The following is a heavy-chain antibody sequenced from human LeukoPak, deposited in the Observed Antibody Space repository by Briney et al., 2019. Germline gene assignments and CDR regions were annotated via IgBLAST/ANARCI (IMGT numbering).Heavy chain of an antibody. CDR3: AKDLRYCSSTSCYTGYFDY. CDR1: GFTFSSYG. Sequence: PGGSLRLSCAASGFTFSSYGMHWVRQAPGKGLEWVAFIRYDGSNKYYADSVKGRFTISRDNSKNTLYLQMNSLRAEDTAVYYCAKDLRYCSSTSCYTGYFDYWGQGTLVTVSS. D-gene: IGHD2-2*02. CDR2: IRYDGSNK. V-gene: IGHV3-30*02. J-gene: IGHJ4*02.